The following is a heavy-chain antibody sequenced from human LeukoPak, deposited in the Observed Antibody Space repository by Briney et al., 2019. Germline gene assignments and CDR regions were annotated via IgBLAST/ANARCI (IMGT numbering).Heavy chain of an antibody. J-gene: IGHJ4*02. D-gene: IGHD6-13*01. CDR3: AKGSGSRGAFDY. Sequence: TGGSLRLSCAASGFTFSSYAMSWVRQAPGKGLEWVSTISGSGAYTYYADSVKGRFTISRDNSKNTLYLQMNSLRAEDTAVYYCAKGSGSRGAFDYWGQGTLVTVSS. V-gene: IGHV3-23*01. CDR2: ISGSGAYT. CDR1: GFTFSSYA.